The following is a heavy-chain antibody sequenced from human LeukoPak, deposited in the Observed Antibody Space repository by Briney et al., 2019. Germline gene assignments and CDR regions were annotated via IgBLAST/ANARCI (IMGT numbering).Heavy chain of an antibody. CDR3: ARRAVAYYYYYMDV. J-gene: IGHJ6*03. CDR1: GYTFTSYD. V-gene: IGHV1-8*03. CDR2: MSPNSGNT. D-gene: IGHD6-19*01. Sequence: ASVKVSCKASGYTFTSYDINWERQATGQGLDGMGWMSPNSGNTGYAQKFQGRVTITRNTSISTAYMYLSRLRSEDTAVYYCARRAVAYYYYYMDVWGKGTTVTVSS.